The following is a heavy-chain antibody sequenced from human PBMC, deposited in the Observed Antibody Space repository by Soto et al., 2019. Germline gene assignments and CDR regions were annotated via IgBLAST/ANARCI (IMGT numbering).Heavy chain of an antibody. CDR3: AKYSSAWDFDY. J-gene: IGHJ4*02. D-gene: IGHD6-19*01. V-gene: IGHV3-23*01. CDR2: ISDSGAGT. Sequence: PGWSLRLSCASSGFTFMNYAMSWVRQAPVKGLEWVSGISDSGAGTYYADSVKGRFTISRDSSKNTLYLQMNSLRAEDTAVYYCAKYSSAWDFDYWGQGTLVTVSS. CDR1: GFTFMNYA.